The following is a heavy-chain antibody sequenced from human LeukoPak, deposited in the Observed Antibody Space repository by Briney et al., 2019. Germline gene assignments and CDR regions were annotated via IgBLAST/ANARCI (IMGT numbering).Heavy chain of an antibody. CDR2: INHSGST. J-gene: IGHJ6*02. V-gene: IGHV4-34*01. CDR3: ARARSLRIYGMDV. CDR1: GGSFSGYY. Sequence: PSETLSLTCAVYGGSFSGYYWSWSRQPPGKGLEWIGEINHSGSTNYNPSLKSRVTISVDTSKNQFSLKLSSVTAADTAVYYCARARSLRIYGMDVWGQGTAVTVSS.